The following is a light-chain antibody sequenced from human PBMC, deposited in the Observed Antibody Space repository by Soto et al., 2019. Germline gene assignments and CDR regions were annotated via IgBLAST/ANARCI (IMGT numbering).Light chain of an antibody. J-gene: IGKJ1*01. CDR3: QQYASSPRT. CDR1: QSVSSYY. Sequence: EIVLTQSPGTLSLSPGERATLSCRASQSVSSYYLAWYQQKPGQAPRLLIYGASSRATGIPDRFRGSGSGTAFTLTISRLEPEDFAVYYCQQYASSPRTFGPGTKVEIK. V-gene: IGKV3-20*01. CDR2: GAS.